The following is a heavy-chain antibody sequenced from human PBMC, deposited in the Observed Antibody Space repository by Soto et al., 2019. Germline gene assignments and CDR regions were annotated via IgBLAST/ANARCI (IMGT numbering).Heavy chain of an antibody. CDR1: GFDFRHHH. V-gene: IGHV3-72*01. Sequence: VQLVESGGGLVQPGGSLRLSCAVSGFDFRHHHMDWVRQAPGKGLEWVGRSRYKADNYSPVYAASAKGRFTISRDESKSTLNLQMSSMRTEDSAVFYCVCWLWGIGHWGQGTLVTVSP. J-gene: IGHJ4*02. CDR2: SRYKADNYSP. CDR3: VCWLWGIGH. D-gene: IGHD3-16*01.